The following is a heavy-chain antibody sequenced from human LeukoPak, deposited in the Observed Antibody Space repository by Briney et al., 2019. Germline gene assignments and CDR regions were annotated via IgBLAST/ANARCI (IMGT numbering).Heavy chain of an antibody. CDR3: ARGDCSDSKCFDP. D-gene: IGHD2-21*02. V-gene: IGHV4-39*07. CDR1: GGSISSYSYY. Sequence: PSETLSLTCTVSGGSISSYSYYWVWLPQPPGQGRNGHMSYRGSTYFNPALRSRVTMSLDTSKNQFSLKLSSVTAADTAVYYCARGDCSDSKCFDPWGQGTLVTVSS. J-gene: IGHJ5*02. CDR2: MSYRGST.